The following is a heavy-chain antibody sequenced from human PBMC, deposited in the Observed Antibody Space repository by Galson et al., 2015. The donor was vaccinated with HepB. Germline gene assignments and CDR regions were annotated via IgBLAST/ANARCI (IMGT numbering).Heavy chain of an antibody. D-gene: IGHD6-19*01. Sequence: SLRLSCAASGFTFSSYSMNWVRQAAGKGLEWVSYISSSSTTIYYADSVKGRFTISRDNAKNSLYLQMNSLRAEDTAVYYCARAPRVTSGWYGSGAQFDNWGQGTLVTVSS. J-gene: IGHJ4*02. V-gene: IGHV3-48*01. CDR3: ARAPRVTSGWYGSGAQFDN. CDR2: ISSSSTTI. CDR1: GFTFSSYS.